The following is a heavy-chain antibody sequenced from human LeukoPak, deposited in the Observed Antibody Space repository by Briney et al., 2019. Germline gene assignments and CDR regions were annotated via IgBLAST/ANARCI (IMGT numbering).Heavy chain of an antibody. CDR2: ISASGGST. CDR1: GFTFSSYV. CDR3: ARDRYYGSGYAFDI. Sequence: GGSLRLSCAASGFTFSSYVMSWVRQAPGKGLEWVSSISASGGSTYYADSVKGRFTISRHNSKNTLYLLMNSLRVEDTAVYYCARDRYYGSGYAFDIWGQGTMVTVSS. J-gene: IGHJ3*02. V-gene: IGHV3-23*01. D-gene: IGHD3-10*01.